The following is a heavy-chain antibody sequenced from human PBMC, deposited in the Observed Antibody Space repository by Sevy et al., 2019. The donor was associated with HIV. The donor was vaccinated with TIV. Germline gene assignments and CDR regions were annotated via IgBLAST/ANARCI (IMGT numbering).Heavy chain of an antibody. CDR1: GFTFSRHY. J-gene: IGHJ4*02. Sequence: GGYLRLYCAVSGFTFSRHYMTWVRQAPGKGLGWVANMKQDGTGEYYVDSVKGRFTISRDNAKNSLYLQMNSLRAEDTAVYYCARGSGWLTDYWGQGTLVTVSS. CDR3: ARGSGWLTDY. D-gene: IGHD6-19*01. CDR2: MKQDGTGE. V-gene: IGHV3-7*01.